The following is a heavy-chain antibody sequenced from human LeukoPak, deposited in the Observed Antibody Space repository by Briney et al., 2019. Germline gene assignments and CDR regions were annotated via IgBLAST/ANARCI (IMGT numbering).Heavy chain of an antibody. V-gene: IGHV1-8*01. J-gene: IGHJ5*02. CDR2: MNPNSGNT. CDR1: GYTFTSYD. CDR3: ARVNKESALWFGELLYWFDP. Sequence: ASVKVSCKASGYTFTSYDINWVRQATGQGLEWMGWMNPNSGNTGYAQKFQGRVTMTRNTSISTAYMELSSLRSEDTAVYYCARVNKESALWFGELLYWFDPWGQGTLVTVSS. D-gene: IGHD3-10*01.